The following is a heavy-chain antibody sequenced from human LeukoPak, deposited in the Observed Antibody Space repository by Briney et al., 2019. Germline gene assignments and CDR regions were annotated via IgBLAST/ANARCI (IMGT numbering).Heavy chain of an antibody. V-gene: IGHV3-30-3*01. D-gene: IGHD3-10*01. J-gene: IGHJ4*02. CDR1: GFTFSRYT. CDR2: ISYDGNSR. CDR3: ARDRYYGSGRYNYFDY. Sequence: GRSLRLSCAASGFTFSRYTFHWVRQAPGKGLEWVAVISYDGNSRDYADSVKGRFTISRDNSRDTLFLQMNSLRAEDTAVYYCARDRYYGSGRYNYFDYWGQGTLVTVSS.